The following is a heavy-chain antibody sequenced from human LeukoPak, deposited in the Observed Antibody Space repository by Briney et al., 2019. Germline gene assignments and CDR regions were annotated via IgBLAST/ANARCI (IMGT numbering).Heavy chain of an antibody. D-gene: IGHD3-3*01. J-gene: IGHJ4*02. CDR2: IYYSGST. Sequence: SETLSLTCTVSGGSISSSSYYWGWLRQPPGKGLEWIGSIYYSGSTYYNPSLKSRVTISVDTSKNQFSLKLSSVTAADTAVYYCARQEDYDFWSGHDYYFDYWGQGTLVTVSS. CDR1: GGSISSSSYY. CDR3: ARQEDYDFWSGHDYYFDY. V-gene: IGHV4-39*01.